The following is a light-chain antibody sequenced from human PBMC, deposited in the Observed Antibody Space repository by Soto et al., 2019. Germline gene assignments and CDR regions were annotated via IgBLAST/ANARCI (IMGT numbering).Light chain of an antibody. CDR1: QSVSSY. Sequence: DIVMTQSPSSLSASVGDRVTITCRASQSVSSYLAWYQQKPGQAPRLLIYDASNRATGIPARFSGSGSGTDFTLTISSLEPEDFAVYYCQQRSNWPPEGTFGQGTRL. CDR3: QQRSNWPPEGT. CDR2: DAS. V-gene: IGKV3-11*01. J-gene: IGKJ5*01.